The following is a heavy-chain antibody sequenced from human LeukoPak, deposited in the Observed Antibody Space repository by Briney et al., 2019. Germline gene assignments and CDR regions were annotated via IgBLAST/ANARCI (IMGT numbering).Heavy chain of an antibody. J-gene: IGHJ4*02. D-gene: IGHD4-17*01. CDR3: ERASHDYGDYSHFDY. CDR2: IYYSGST. Sequence: SETLSLTCTVSGGSISSYYWSWLRQPPGKGLEWIGYIYYSGSTNYNPSLKSRVTISVKTSKNHFSLKLSSVTAADTAVYYCERASHDYGDYSHFDYWGQGTLVTVSS. V-gene: IGHV4-59*12. CDR1: GGSISSYY.